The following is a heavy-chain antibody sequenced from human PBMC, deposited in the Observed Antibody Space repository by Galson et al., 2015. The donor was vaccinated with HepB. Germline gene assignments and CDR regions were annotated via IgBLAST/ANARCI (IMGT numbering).Heavy chain of an antibody. D-gene: IGHD2-15*01. CDR2: IYSGGST. J-gene: IGHJ1*01. CDR1: GFTVSSNY. Sequence: SLRLSCAASGFTVSSNYMSWVRQAPGKGLEWVSVIYSGGSTYYADSVKGRFTISRDNSKNTLYLQMNSLRAEDTAVYYCARELFPGKSSSGGPEYTEYFQHCVQGTLVTASS. CDR3: ARELFPGKSSSGGPEYTEYFQH. V-gene: IGHV3-66*01.